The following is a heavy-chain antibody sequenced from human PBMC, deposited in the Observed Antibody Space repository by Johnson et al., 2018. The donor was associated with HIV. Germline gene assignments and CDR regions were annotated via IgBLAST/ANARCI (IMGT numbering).Heavy chain of an antibody. J-gene: IGHJ3*02. V-gene: IGHV3-13*01. Sequence: VQLVESGGGLIQPGGSLRLSCAASGFTFSGYDMHWVRQPTGKGLEWVSAIGIAGDTYYQGSVKGRFSISRENAKNSLYLRMNSLRAGDTAMYYCARGLAYCGGDCSPDAFDIWGQGTMVTVSS. CDR1: GFTFSGYD. CDR3: ARGLAYCGGDCSPDAFDI. D-gene: IGHD2-21*02. CDR2: IGIAGDT.